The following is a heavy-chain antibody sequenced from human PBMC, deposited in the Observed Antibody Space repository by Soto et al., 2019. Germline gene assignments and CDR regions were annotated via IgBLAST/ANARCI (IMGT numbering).Heavy chain of an antibody. CDR1: GGSISSGGYY. Sequence: SETLSLTCTVSGGSISSGGYYWCWIRQHPGKGLEWIGYIYYSGSTYYNPSLKSRVTISVDTSKNQFSLKLSSVTAADTAVYYCARKRGYRHGLQDYWGQGTLVTVSS. CDR3: ARKRGYRHGLQDY. CDR2: IYYSGST. J-gene: IGHJ4*02. D-gene: IGHD5-18*01. V-gene: IGHV4-31*03.